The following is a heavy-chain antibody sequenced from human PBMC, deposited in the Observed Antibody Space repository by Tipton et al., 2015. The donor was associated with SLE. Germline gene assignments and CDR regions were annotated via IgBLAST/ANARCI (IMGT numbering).Heavy chain of an antibody. J-gene: IGHJ3*02. CDR2: LYTSGTT. V-gene: IGHV4-4*08. CDR1: GASINSNY. CDR3: ARVGLITPDAFDI. D-gene: IGHD5-24*01. Sequence: TLSLTCTVSGASINSNYWPWIRQPPGKGLEWIGYLYTSGTTKYNPSLQSRVTISVDTPKHQFSLKLNSVTAADTAVYYCARVGLITPDAFDIWGEGTMVTVSS.